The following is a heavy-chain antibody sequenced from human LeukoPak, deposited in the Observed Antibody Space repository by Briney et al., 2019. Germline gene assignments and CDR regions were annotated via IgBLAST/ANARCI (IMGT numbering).Heavy chain of an antibody. CDR3: AKGADHGGSYYPD. CDR1: GFRFSNSW. D-gene: IGHD3-10*01. CDR2: MKTDGTRI. Sequence: GGSLRLSCAASGFRFSNSWMYWVRQGPGKGPVWVSRMKTDGTRIEYADSVKGRFTISRDNAKNTLFLQMSSLRVEDTAVYYCAKGADHGGSYYPDWGQGTRVTVSS. V-gene: IGHV3-74*01. J-gene: IGHJ4*02.